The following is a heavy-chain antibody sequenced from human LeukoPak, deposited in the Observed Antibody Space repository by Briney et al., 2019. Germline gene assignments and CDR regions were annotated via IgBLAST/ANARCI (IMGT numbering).Heavy chain of an antibody. D-gene: IGHD5-24*01. V-gene: IGHV3-30*04. Sequence: GGSLRLSCAASGFNVTNYAMHWVRQAPGKGLEWVTLISYSGDNTYSADSVKGRFTFSRDKSKNTLYLQMNSLRPEDSAVYYCASDPRDGGQNVWGKGTTVTVSS. CDR2: ISYSGDNT. CDR3: ASDPRDGGQNV. J-gene: IGHJ6*04. CDR1: GFNVTNYA.